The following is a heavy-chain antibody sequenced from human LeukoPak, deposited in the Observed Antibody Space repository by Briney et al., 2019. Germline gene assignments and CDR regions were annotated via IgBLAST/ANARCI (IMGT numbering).Heavy chain of an antibody. Sequence: ASVKVSCKASGYTFTGYYMHWVRQAPGQGLEWMGWINPNSGGTNYAQKFQGRVTMTRDTSISTAYMELSRLRSDDTAVYYCARLRDGYNASDYWGQGTLVTVSS. CDR2: INPNSGGT. CDR1: GYTFTGYY. D-gene: IGHD5-24*01. V-gene: IGHV1-2*02. CDR3: ARLRDGYNASDY. J-gene: IGHJ4*02.